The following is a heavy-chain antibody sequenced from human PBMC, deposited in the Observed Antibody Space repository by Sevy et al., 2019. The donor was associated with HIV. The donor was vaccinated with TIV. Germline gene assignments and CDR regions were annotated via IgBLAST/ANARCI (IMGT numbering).Heavy chain of an antibody. J-gene: IGHJ4*02. V-gene: IGHV4-59*13. D-gene: IGHD3-10*01. CDR2: IYYSGST. CDR3: ARGTMGYYGSGSYYNLDY. CDR1: GGSISSYY. Sequence: SETLSLTCTVSGGSISSYYWSWIRQPPRKGLEWIGYIYYSGSTNYNPSLKSRVTISVDTSKNQFSLKLSSVTAADTAVYYCARGTMGYYGSGSYYNLDYWGQGTLVTVSS.